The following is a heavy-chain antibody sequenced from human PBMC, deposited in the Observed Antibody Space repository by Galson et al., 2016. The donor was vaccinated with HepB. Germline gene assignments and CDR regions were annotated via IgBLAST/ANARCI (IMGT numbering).Heavy chain of an antibody. V-gene: IGHV3-23*01. CDR1: GFTFSTYA. Sequence: SLRLSCAASGFTFSTYAMSWVRQAPGKGLEWVSAISGSGGSTYYADSVKGRFTISRDKFKNTLHLQMNTLRAEDTAVYYCAKDLGWGYCSGGICTAPFDVWGQGTMVTVSS. J-gene: IGHJ3*01. CDR2: ISGSGGST. D-gene: IGHD2-15*01. CDR3: AKDLGWGYCSGGICTAPFDV.